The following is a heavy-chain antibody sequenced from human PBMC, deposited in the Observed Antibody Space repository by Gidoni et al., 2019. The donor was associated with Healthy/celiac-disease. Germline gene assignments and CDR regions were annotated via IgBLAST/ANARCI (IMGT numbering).Heavy chain of an antibody. J-gene: IGHJ5*02. D-gene: IGHD1-26*01. CDR3: ARDRWELPTNWFDP. V-gene: IGHV3-64*01. CDR2: ISSNGGST. Sequence: EVQLVESGGGLVQPGWSLRLSCAASGFTFSSYAMHWVRQAPGKGLEYVSAISSNGGSTYYANSVKGRFTISRDNSKNTLYLQMGSLRAEDMAVYYCARDRWELPTNWFDPWGQGTLVTVSS. CDR1: GFTFSSYA.